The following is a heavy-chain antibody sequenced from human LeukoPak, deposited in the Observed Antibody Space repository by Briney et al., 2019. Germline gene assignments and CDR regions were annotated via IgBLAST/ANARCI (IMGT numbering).Heavy chain of an antibody. CDR1: GYRFTSDW. D-gene: IGHD2-15*01. CDR3: AATGRSCTGGSCYSDDFDV. CDR2: IYPGDSDT. Sequence: GESLKISCKASGYRFTSDWIGWVRQMPGKGLEWMGIIYPGDSDTRYSPSFQGQVTFSVDKSITTAFLHWDSLKTSDTAMYYCAATGRSCTGGSCYSDDFDVWGQGTMVTVSS. J-gene: IGHJ3*01. V-gene: IGHV5-51*01.